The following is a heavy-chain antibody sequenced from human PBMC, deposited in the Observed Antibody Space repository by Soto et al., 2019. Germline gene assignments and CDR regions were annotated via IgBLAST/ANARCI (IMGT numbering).Heavy chain of an antibody. V-gene: IGHV4-39*01. Sequence: SETLSLTCTVSGGSISSSSYYWGWIRQPPGKGLEWIGSIYYSGSTYYNPSLKSRVTISVDTSKNQFSLKLSSVTAADTAVYYCARQWNIVLMVYARYNWFDPWGQGTLVTVSS. CDR1: GGSISSSSYY. D-gene: IGHD2-8*01. CDR3: ARQWNIVLMVYARYNWFDP. J-gene: IGHJ5*02. CDR2: IYYSGST.